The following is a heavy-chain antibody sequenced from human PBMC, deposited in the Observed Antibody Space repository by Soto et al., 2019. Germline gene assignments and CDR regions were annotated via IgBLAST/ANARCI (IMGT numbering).Heavy chain of an antibody. J-gene: IGHJ5*02. CDR1: GFTFSSYW. V-gene: IGHV3-7*01. D-gene: IGHD2-2*01. CDR2: IKQDGSEK. CDR3: ARDIGRKYCSSTSCYDWFDP. Sequence: GGSLRLSCAASGFTFSSYWMSWVRQAPGKGLEWVANIKQDGSEKYYVDSVKGRFTISRDNAKNSLYLQMNSLRAEDTAVYYCARDIGRKYCSSTSCYDWFDPWGQGTLVTVSS.